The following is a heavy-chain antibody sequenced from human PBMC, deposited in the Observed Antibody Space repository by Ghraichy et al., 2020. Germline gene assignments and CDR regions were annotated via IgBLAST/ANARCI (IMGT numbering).Heavy chain of an antibody. CDR1: GFTFSSYS. CDR3: ASGIAARQGGDY. Sequence: GGSLRLSCAASGFTFSSYSMNWVRQAPGKGLEWVSSISSSSSYIYYADSVKGRFTISRDNAKNSLYLQMNSLRAEDTAVYYCASGIAARQGGDYWGQGTLVTVSS. CDR2: ISSSSSYI. D-gene: IGHD6-6*01. V-gene: IGHV3-21*01. J-gene: IGHJ4*02.